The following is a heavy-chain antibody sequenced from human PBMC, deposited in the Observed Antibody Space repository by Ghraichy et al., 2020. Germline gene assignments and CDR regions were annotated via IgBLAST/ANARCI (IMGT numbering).Heavy chain of an antibody. V-gene: IGHV2-5*02. J-gene: IGHJ4*01. Sequence: SGPTLVKPTQTLTLTCTFSGFSLSSNGMGVGWIRQPPGKALEWLALIYWDDDERYSSSLKSRLTITKDTSKNQVVLTVTNMDPVDTATYYCAHRPRYGLFDYWGQGILVTVSS. CDR1: GFSLSSNGMG. CDR2: IYWDDDE. CDR3: AHRPRYGLFDY. D-gene: IGHD5-18*01.